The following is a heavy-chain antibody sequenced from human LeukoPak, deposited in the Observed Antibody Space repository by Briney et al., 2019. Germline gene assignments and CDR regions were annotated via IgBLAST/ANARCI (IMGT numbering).Heavy chain of an antibody. D-gene: IGHD3-9*01. V-gene: IGHV1-24*01. J-gene: IGHJ4*02. CDR2: FDPEDGET. CDR1: GHTLTDLS. CDR3: AKDKMTGNPVFDY. Sequence: ASVKVSCKVSGHTLTDLSMHWVRQTPGKGLGWMGGFDPEDGETIYAQKFQGRVTMTEDTSTDTAYMELSSLRSEDTAVYYCAKDKMTGNPVFDYWGQGALVTVSS.